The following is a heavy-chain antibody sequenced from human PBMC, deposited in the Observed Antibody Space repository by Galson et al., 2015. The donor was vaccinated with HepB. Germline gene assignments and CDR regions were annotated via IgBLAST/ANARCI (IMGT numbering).Heavy chain of an antibody. CDR3: ARRGQWLGHYYFDY. J-gene: IGHJ4*02. D-gene: IGHD6-19*01. V-gene: IGHV4-39*01. Sequence: SETLSLTCTVSGGSISSSSYYWGWIRQPPGKGLEWIGSIYYSGSTHYNPSLKSRVTISVDTATNQFSLKLSSVTAADTAVYYCARRGQWLGHYYFDYWGQGTLVTVSS. CDR2: IYYSGST. CDR1: GGSISSSSYY.